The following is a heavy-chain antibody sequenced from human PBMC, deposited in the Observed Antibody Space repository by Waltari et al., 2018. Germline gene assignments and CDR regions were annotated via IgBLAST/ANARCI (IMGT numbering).Heavy chain of an antibody. D-gene: IGHD6-19*01. V-gene: IGHV1-69*01. CDR3: ARELAAVAGTGNFDY. CDR1: GGTFSSYA. J-gene: IGHJ4*02. CDR2: IIPIFGTA. Sequence: QVQLVQSGAEVKKPGSSVKVSCKASGGTFSSYAISWVRQAPGQGLEWMGGIIPIFGTANDAQKFQGRVTITADESTSTAYMELSSLRSEDTAVYYCARELAAVAGTGNFDYWGQGTLVTVSS.